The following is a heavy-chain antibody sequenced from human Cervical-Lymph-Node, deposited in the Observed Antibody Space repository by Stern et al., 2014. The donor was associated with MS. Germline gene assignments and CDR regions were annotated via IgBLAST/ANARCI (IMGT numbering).Heavy chain of an antibody. Sequence: ESGPALVKPTQTLTLTCTFSGFSLSTSGMCVSWIRQPPGKALEWLARLDWDDDKYYSTSLKTRLTISKDTSKNQVVLTMTNMDPVDTATYYCARTPYYYDSSGYYENWFDPWGQGTLVTVSS. V-gene: IGHV2-70*11. CDR2: LDWDDDK. D-gene: IGHD3-22*01. J-gene: IGHJ5*02. CDR3: ARTPYYYDSSGYYENWFDP. CDR1: GFSLSTSGMC.